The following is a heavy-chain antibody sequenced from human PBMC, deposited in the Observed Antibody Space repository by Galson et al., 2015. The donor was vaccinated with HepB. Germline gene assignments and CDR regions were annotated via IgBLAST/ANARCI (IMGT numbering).Heavy chain of an antibody. CDR2: IIPILGIA. D-gene: IGHD3-22*01. CDR3: ASGEYYDSSGYYELDAFDI. Sequence: SVKVSCKASGGTFSSYTISWVRQAPGQGLEWMGRIIPILGIANYAQKFQGRVTITADKSTSTAYMELSSLRSEDTAVYYCASGEYYDSSGYYELDAFDIWGQGTMVTVSS. V-gene: IGHV1-69*02. J-gene: IGHJ3*02. CDR1: GGTFSSYT.